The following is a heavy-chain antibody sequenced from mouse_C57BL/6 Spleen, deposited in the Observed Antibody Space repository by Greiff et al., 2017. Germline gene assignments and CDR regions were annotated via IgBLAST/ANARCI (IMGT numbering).Heavy chain of an antibody. Sequence: EVQLQQSGPGLAKPSQTLSLTCSVTGYSITSDYWNWIRKFPGNKLEYMGYISYSGSTYYNPSLKSRISITRNTSKNQYYLQLNSVTTEDTATYYCARGGEDYGSSYIYWYFDVWGTGTTVTVSS. CDR2: ISYSGST. J-gene: IGHJ1*03. CDR1: GYSITSDY. CDR3: ARGGEDYGSSYIYWYFDV. D-gene: IGHD1-1*01. V-gene: IGHV3-8*01.